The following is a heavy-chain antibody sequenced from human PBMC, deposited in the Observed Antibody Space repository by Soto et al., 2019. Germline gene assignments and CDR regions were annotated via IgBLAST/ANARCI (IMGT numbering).Heavy chain of an antibody. CDR3: ARVSGIYYYGMDV. J-gene: IGHJ6*02. CDR2: IKHSGST. D-gene: IGHD3-10*01. CDR1: GGSFSGYY. V-gene: IGHV4-34*01. Sequence: QVQLQQWGAGLLKPSETLSLTCAVYGGSFSGYYWSWIRQPPGKGLEWIGEIKHSGSTNYNPSLKSRVTISVDTSKNQVSLKLSSVTAADTAVYYCARVSGIYYYGMDVWGQGTTVTVSS.